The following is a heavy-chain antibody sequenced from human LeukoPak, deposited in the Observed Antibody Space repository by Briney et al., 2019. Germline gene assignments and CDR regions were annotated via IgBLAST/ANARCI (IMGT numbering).Heavy chain of an antibody. CDR3: ARRGYCSGGSCYPPGAFDI. D-gene: IGHD2-15*01. V-gene: IGHV4-59*08. J-gene: IGHJ3*02. Sequence: SETLSLTCTVSGGSISSYYWSWIRQPPGKGLEWIGYIYYSGGTNYNPSLKGRATISVDTSKNQFSLKLSSVTAADTAVYYCARRGYCSGGSCYPPGAFDIWGQGTMVTVSS. CDR2: IYYSGGT. CDR1: GGSISSYY.